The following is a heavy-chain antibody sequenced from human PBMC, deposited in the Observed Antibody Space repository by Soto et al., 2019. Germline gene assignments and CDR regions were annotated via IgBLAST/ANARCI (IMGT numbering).Heavy chain of an antibody. J-gene: IGHJ5*02. CDR2: IIPIFGTA. CDR1: GGTFSSYA. CDR3: ARERSVDTAMEVWFDP. V-gene: IGHV1-69*13. D-gene: IGHD5-18*01. Sequence: ASVKVSCKASGGTFSSYAISWVRQVPGQGLEWMGGIIPIFGTANYAQKFQGRVTITADESTSTAYMELSSLRSEDTAVYYCARERSVDTAMEVWFDPWGQGTLVTVSS.